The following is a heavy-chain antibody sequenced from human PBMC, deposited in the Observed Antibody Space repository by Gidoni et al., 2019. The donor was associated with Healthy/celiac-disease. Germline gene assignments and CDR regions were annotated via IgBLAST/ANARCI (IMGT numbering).Heavy chain of an antibody. D-gene: IGHD3-3*01. CDR3: AKVRLRFLEWYGLGDY. J-gene: IGHJ4*02. CDR2: ISGSGGST. CDR1: GFTFSSYA. Sequence: EVQLLASGGGLVQPGGSLRLSCAASGFTFSSYAMSWVRQAPGQGLEWVSAISGSGGSTYYADSVKGRFTISRDNSKNTLYLQMNSLRAEDTAVYYCAKVRLRFLEWYGLGDYWGQGTLVTVSS. V-gene: IGHV3-23*01.